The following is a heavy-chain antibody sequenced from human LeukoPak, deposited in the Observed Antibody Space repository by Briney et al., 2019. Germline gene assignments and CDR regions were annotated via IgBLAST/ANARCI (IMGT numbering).Heavy chain of an antibody. CDR2: IYYSGST. CDR1: GGSISSDY. D-gene: IGHD6-13*01. V-gene: IGHV4-59*08. CDR3: AVMYSSSWYWFDP. Sequence: SETLSLTCTVSGGSISSDYWNWIRQPPGKGLEWIGYIYYSGSTNYNPSLKSRVTISVDTSKNQFSLKLSSVTAADTAVYYCAVMYSSSWYWFDPWGQGTLVTVSS. J-gene: IGHJ5*02.